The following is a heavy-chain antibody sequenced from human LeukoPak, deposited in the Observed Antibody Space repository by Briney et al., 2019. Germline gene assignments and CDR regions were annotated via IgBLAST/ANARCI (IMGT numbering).Heavy chain of an antibody. CDR2: IYYSGST. CDR3: ARAYVHRIVYYYYMDV. Sequence: SETLSLTCTVSGGFISSGGYYWSWIRQHPGKGLEWIGYIYYSGSTYYNPSLKSRVTISVDTSKNQFSLKLSSVTAADTAVYYCARAYVHRIVYYYYMDVWGKGTTVTVSS. CDR1: GGFISSGGYY. D-gene: IGHD2-21*01. V-gene: IGHV4-31*03. J-gene: IGHJ6*03.